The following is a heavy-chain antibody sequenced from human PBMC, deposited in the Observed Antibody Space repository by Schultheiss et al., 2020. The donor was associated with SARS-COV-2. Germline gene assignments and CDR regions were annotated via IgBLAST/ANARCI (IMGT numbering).Heavy chain of an antibody. Sequence: GGSLRLSCAASGFTFSSYAMSWVRQAPGKGLEWVSAISGSGGSTYYADSVKGRFTISRDNSKNTLYLQMNSLRAEDTAVYYCAKVGGCSGGSCYPPYYYYGMDVWGQGTTVTVSS. CDR1: GFTFSSYA. D-gene: IGHD2-15*01. V-gene: IGHV3-23*01. J-gene: IGHJ6*02. CDR2: ISGSGGST. CDR3: AKVGGCSGGSCYPPYYYYGMDV.